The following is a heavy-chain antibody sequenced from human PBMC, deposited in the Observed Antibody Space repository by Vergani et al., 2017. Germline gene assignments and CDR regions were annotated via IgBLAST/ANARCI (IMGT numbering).Heavy chain of an antibody. J-gene: IGHJ4*02. CDR1: GGSFSGYY. V-gene: IGHV4-34*01. CDR3: ARVPDYDFWSGYFHFDY. D-gene: IGHD3-3*01. Sequence: QVQLPQWGAGLLKPSETLSLTCAVYGGSFSGYYWSWIRQPPGKGLEWIGEINHSGSTNYNPSLKSRVTISVDTSKNQFSLKLSSVTAADTAVYYCARVPDYDFWSGYFHFDYWGQGTLVTVSS. CDR2: INHSGST.